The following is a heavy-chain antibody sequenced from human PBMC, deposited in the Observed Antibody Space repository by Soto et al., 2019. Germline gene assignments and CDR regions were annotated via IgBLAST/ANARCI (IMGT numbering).Heavy chain of an antibody. V-gene: IGHV4-30-4*01. Sequence: QVQLQESGPGLVKPSQTLSLTCTVSGGSISSGDYYWSWIRQPPGKGLEWIGYIYYSGSTYYNPSLKSRVTISVDTAKNQFSLRLSSVTAADTAVYYCARERPDGCRLDPWGQGTLVTVSS. CDR2: IYYSGST. J-gene: IGHJ5*02. CDR3: ARERPDGCRLDP. D-gene: IGHD6-19*01. CDR1: GGSISSGDYY.